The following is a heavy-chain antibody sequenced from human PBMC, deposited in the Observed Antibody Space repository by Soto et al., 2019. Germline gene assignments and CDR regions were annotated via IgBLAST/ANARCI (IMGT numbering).Heavy chain of an antibody. CDR3: ARERRTIFGVVDHYYYYGMDV. J-gene: IGHJ6*02. V-gene: IGHV1-69*13. D-gene: IGHD3-3*01. Sequence: GASVKVSCKASGGTFSSYAISWVRQAPGQGLEWMGGIIPIFGTANYAQKFQGRVTITADESTSTAYMELSSLRSEDTAVYYCARERRTIFGVVDHYYYYGMDVWGQGTTVTVSS. CDR2: IIPIFGTA. CDR1: GGTFSSYA.